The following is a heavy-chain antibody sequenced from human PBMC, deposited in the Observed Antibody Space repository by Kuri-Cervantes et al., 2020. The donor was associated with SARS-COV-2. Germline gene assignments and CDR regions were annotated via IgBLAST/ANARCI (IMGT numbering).Heavy chain of an antibody. CDR2: INHSGST. CDR3: ARGGYDSSGYYYGLGFDY. V-gene: IGHV4-34*01. CDR1: GGSFSGYY. J-gene: IGHJ4*02. D-gene: IGHD3-22*01. Sequence: ESLKISCAVYGGSFSGYYWSWIRQPPGKGLEWVGEINHSGSTNYNPSLKSRVTISVDTSKNQFSLKLSSVTAADPAVYYCARGGYDSSGYYYGLGFDYWGQGTLVTVSS.